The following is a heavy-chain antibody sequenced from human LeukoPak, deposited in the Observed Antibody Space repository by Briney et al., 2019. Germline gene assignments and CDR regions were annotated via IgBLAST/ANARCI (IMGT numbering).Heavy chain of an antibody. D-gene: IGHD2-15*01. CDR3: ARDISSSTRAFDT. Sequence: GGSLRLSCAASGFTLRTYEMNWVRQAPGKGLEWMSFITSGGSPTFYADSVKGRFTIFRDTAKNSLFLQMNNLRGEDTAVYYCARDISSSTRAFDTWGQGTMVTVS. CDR1: GFTLRTYE. V-gene: IGHV3-48*03. J-gene: IGHJ3*02. CDR2: ITSGGSPT.